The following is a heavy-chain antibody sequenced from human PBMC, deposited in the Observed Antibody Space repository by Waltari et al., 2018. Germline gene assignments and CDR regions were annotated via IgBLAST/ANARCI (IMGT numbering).Heavy chain of an antibody. J-gene: IGHJ6*02. CDR1: GGSFNGYY. CDR2: INHAGNR. Sequence: QVQLQQWGAGLLQPSETLSLTCAVNGGSFNGYYWGWLRQSPGTGLQWIGEINHAGNRNYNPSLKRRVTMLVDTSRSQFSLKMSSMTAADTALYYCVRLEDCSGPGGNCYGGDPFALDVWGQGTTVTVSS. CDR3: VRLEDCSGPGGNCYGGDPFALDV. V-gene: IGHV4-34*02. D-gene: IGHD2-15*01.